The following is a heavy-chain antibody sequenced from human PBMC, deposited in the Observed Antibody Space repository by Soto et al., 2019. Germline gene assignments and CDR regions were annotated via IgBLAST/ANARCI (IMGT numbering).Heavy chain of an antibody. V-gene: IGHV3-30*05. D-gene: IGHD1-1*01. J-gene: IGHJ6*01. Sequence: QVQLVESGGGVVQPGRSLRLSCAASGFTLSRYGMHWVHQAPGKGLEWVAVISFEGNTQYYADSVKGRFTISRDNSKDTLSLQIHSLRPEDTAVYYCARGAEHQLLSRDYFYGMDVW. CDR1: GFTLSRYG. CDR3: ARGAEHQLLSRDYFYGMDV. CDR2: ISFEGNTQ.